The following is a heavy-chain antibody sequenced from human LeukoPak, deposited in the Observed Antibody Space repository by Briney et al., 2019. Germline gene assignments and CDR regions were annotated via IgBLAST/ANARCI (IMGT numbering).Heavy chain of an antibody. Sequence: PGGSLRLSCAVSGITISKYGMSWVRQAPGKGLEWVAGISGSGGSTNYAGSVKGRFTISRDNPKNTLYLQMNSLRVEDTAVYFCAKRGVVIRVILVGFHKEAYYFDSWGQGARVTVSS. CDR3: AKRGVVIRVILVGFHKEAYYFDS. J-gene: IGHJ4*02. CDR1: GITISKYG. D-gene: IGHD3-22*01. CDR2: ISGSGGST. V-gene: IGHV3-23*01.